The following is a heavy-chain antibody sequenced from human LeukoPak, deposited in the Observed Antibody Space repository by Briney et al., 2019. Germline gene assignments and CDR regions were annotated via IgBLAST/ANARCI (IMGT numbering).Heavy chain of an antibody. V-gene: IGHV4-59*11. J-gene: IGHJ4*02. CDR1: GGSISSHY. Sequence: SETLSLTCTVSGGSISSHYWSWIRQPPGKGLEWIGYIYYSGSTNYNPSLKSRVTISVDTSKNQFSLKLSSVTAADTAVYYCARETELGRFDYWGQGTLVTVSS. D-gene: IGHD7-27*01. CDR2: IYYSGST. CDR3: ARETELGRFDY.